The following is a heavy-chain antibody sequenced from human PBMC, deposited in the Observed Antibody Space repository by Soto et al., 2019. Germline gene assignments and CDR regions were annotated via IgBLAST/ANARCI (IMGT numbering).Heavy chain of an antibody. V-gene: IGHV3-73*02. CDR2: IRSKANSYAT. Sequence: EVQLVESGGGLVQPGGSLKLSCAASGFTFSGSAMHWVRQASGKGLEWVGRIRSKANSYATAYAVSVKGRFTISRDDSRNTAYLQMNSLKIEDTAVYYCARGVDDFWGAHSKGLDYWGQGTVVTVSS. D-gene: IGHD3-3*01. CDR1: GFTFSGSA. J-gene: IGHJ4*02. CDR3: ARGVDDFWGAHSKGLDY.